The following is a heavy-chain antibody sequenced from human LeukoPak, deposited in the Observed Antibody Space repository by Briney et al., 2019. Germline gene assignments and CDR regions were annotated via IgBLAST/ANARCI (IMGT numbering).Heavy chain of an antibody. CDR3: AKARETTLRTLDY. J-gene: IGHJ4*02. Sequence: GGSLRLSCAAPGFTFSSYAMSWVRQAPGKRLEWVSAISGSGGSTYYADSVKGRFTISRDNSKNTLYLQMNSLRAEDTAVYYCAKARETTLRTLDYWGQGTLVTVSS. D-gene: IGHD1-14*01. CDR1: GFTFSSYA. V-gene: IGHV3-23*01. CDR2: ISGSGGST.